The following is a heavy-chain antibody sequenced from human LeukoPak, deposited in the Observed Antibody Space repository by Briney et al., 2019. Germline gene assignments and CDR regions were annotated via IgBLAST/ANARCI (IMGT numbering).Heavy chain of an antibody. CDR1: GYSFTGYY. V-gene: IGHV1-2*02. CDR2: INPNSGGT. CDR3: AFFEYSSSSSHY. J-gene: IGHJ4*02. D-gene: IGHD6-6*01. Sequence: ASVKVSCKASGYSFTGYYMHWVRQAPGQGLEWMGWINPNSGGTNYAQKFQGRVTMTRDTSISTAYMELSRLRSDDTAVYYCAFFEYSSSSSHYWGQGTLVTVSS.